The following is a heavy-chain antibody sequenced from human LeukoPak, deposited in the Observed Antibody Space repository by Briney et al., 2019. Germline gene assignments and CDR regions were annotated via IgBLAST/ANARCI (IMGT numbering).Heavy chain of an antibody. V-gene: IGHV4-4*07. CDR3: ARDSAMLSYFDY. CDR2: IYTSGST. D-gene: IGHD2-2*01. Sequence: PSETLSLTCTVSGGSIRSYNWSWIRQPAGEGLEWIGRIYTSGSTNYNPSLKSRVTMSVDTSKNQFSLKVTSLTAADTAVYYCARDSAMLSYFDYWGQGTLVTVSS. J-gene: IGHJ4*02. CDR1: GGSIRSYN.